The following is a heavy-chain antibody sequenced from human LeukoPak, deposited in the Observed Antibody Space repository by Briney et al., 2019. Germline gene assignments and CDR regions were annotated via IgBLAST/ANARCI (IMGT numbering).Heavy chain of an antibody. D-gene: IGHD6-19*01. V-gene: IGHV4-39*01. J-gene: IGHJ4*02. CDR2: IYYSGST. Sequence: SETLSLTCTVSGGSISSSSYYWGWIRQPPGKGLEWIGSIYYSGSTYYNPSLKSRVTISVDTSKNQFSLKLSSVTAADTAVYYCARPLPGHSSGWYPFDYWGQGTLVTVSS. CDR3: ARPLPGHSSGWYPFDY. CDR1: GGSISSSSYY.